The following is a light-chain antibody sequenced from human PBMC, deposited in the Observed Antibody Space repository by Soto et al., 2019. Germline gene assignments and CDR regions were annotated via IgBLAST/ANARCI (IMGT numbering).Light chain of an antibody. CDR2: GAS. Sequence: EIVMTQSPATLSVSPGERATLSCRASQSITSELAWYQQKPGQPPRLLIYGASTRATGVPARFSGSGSGSEFTLTISGLQSEDFAVYYCQQGLNWPLTFGQGTRLEI. J-gene: IGKJ2*01. CDR3: QQGLNWPLT. CDR1: QSITSE. V-gene: IGKV3-15*01.